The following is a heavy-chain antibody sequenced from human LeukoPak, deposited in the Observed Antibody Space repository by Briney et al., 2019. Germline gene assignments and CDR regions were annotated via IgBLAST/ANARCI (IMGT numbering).Heavy chain of an antibody. V-gene: IGHV1-18*01. Sequence: ASVKVSCKASGYTFTSYGISWVRQAPGQGLEWVGWISAYNGNTNYAQKLQGRVTMTTDTSTSTAYMELRSLRSDDTAVYYCARDIYCSGGSCYQGGYYFDYWGQGTLVTVSS. CDR3: ARDIYCSGGSCYQGGYYFDY. CDR2: ISAYNGNT. J-gene: IGHJ4*02. CDR1: GYTFTSYG. D-gene: IGHD2-15*01.